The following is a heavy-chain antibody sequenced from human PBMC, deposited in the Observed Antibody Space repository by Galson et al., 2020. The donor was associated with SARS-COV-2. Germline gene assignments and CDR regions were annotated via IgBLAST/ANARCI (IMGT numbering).Heavy chain of an antibody. CDR2: INPNSGGT. J-gene: IGHJ1*01. CDR3: ARGGSYLEYLHH. Sequence: ASVKVSCKASGYTFTDHYMHWVRQAPGQGLEWMGWINPNSGGTNYAQKFQGRVTVTRDTSITTAYLELHRLRSDDTAVYYCARGGSYLEYLHHWGQGSLVTVSS. CDR1: GYTFTDHY. V-gene: IGHV1-2*02. D-gene: IGHD1-26*01.